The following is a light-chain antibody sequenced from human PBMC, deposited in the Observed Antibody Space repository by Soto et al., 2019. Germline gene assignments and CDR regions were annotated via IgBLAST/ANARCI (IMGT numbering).Light chain of an antibody. V-gene: IGKV1-9*01. CDR3: QQVDSYPRT. CDR1: QGIGTY. CDR2: ASS. J-gene: IGKJ1*01. Sequence: IQLTQSPSSLSGSVGDRFSVTCLASQGIGTYLVWYQQKSGKAPTVLIYASSTLQTGVPSRFSGSGSGTDFSLTISSLHPEDVATYYCQQVDSYPRTFGQGTKVDIK.